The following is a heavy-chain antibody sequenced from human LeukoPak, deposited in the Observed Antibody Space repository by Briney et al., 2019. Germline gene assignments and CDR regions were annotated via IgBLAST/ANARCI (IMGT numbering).Heavy chain of an antibody. Sequence: PGRSLRLACAASGFTFSSYAMRWVRQAPGKGLEWVAIISYDGSNKYYADSVKGRFTISRDNSKNTLYLQMNILRAEDTAVYYCARTLYSDGSGYYATWGQGTLVTVSS. CDR1: GFTFSSYA. J-gene: IGHJ5*02. CDR2: ISYDGSNK. D-gene: IGHD3-22*01. CDR3: ARTLYSDGSGYYAT. V-gene: IGHV3-30-3*01.